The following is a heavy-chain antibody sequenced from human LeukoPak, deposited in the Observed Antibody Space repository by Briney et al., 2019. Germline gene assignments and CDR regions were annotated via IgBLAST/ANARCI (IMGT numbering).Heavy chain of an antibody. V-gene: IGHV3-74*01. CDR3: VVAFYYGSGTFDY. Sequence: GGSLRLSCAASGFTFSDYWMHWVCQAPGKGLVWVSRIKSDGSVTSYADSVKGRFTISRDNAKNTLFLQMNSLRAGDTAVYYCVVAFYYGSGTFDYWGQGTLVTVSS. J-gene: IGHJ4*02. CDR2: IKSDGSVT. D-gene: IGHD3-10*01. CDR1: GFTFSDYW.